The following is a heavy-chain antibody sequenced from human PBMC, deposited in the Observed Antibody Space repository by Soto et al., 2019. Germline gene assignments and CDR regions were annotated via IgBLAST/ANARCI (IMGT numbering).Heavy chain of an antibody. Sequence: GESLKISCKASGYNFTSYWISWVRQMPGKGLEWMGRIDPSDSYNSYSPSFQGHVTIPGDKSINTAYLQWSSLKASDTAIYYCARRIEKDAFDVWGQGTMVNVSS. CDR3: ARRIEKDAFDV. J-gene: IGHJ3*01. CDR2: IDPSDSYN. D-gene: IGHD2-21*01. V-gene: IGHV5-10-1*01. CDR1: GYNFTSYW.